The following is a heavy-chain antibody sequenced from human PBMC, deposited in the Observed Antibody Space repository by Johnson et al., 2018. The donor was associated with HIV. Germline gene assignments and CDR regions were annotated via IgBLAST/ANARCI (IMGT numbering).Heavy chain of an antibody. J-gene: IGHJ3*02. D-gene: IGHD3-3*01. V-gene: IGHV3-30-3*02. CDR3: AKGYYDSPFGFDI. CDR2: ISFDGSNK. Sequence: QVQLVESGGGVVQPGRSLRLSCAVSGFTFSSYTMHCVRQAPGKGLEWVAVISFDGSNKYYTDPVKGRFTISRDNSKNALYLQMHNLTTEDTAVYYCAKGYYDSPFGFDIWGQGTMVIVSS. CDR1: GFTFSSYT.